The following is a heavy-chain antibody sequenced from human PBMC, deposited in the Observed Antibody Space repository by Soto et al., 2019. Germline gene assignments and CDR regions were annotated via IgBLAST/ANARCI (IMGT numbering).Heavy chain of an antibody. CDR1: GYSFGKHW. Sequence: GESLKISCQTSGYSFGKHWIGWVRQLPGKGLEWMGVVYPGDSDTIYGPSFQGQVTISADNSITTAYLQWSSLKASDSGIYYCARRAYDSGWPYFAHWGQGVQVTVSS. D-gene: IGHD3-22*01. V-gene: IGHV5-51*01. CDR3: ARRAYDSGWPYFAH. J-gene: IGHJ4*02. CDR2: VYPGDSDT.